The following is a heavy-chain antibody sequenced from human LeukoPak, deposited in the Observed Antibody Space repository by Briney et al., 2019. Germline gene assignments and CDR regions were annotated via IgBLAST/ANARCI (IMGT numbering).Heavy chain of an antibody. CDR1: GGSFSGYY. J-gene: IGHJ3*02. V-gene: IGHV4-34*01. CDR3: ARHTDRTYYDFWSGRNDAFDI. D-gene: IGHD3-3*01. Sequence: SETLSLTCAVYGGSFSGYYWSWIRQPPGKGLEWIGEINHSGSTNYNPSLKSRVTISVDTSKNQFSLKLSSVTAADTAVYYCARHTDRTYYDFWSGRNDAFDIWGQGTMVTVSS. CDR2: INHSGST.